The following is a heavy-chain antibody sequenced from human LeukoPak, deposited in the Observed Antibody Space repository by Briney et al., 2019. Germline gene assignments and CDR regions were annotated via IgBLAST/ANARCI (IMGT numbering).Heavy chain of an antibody. D-gene: IGHD3-10*01. CDR3: ARDSWDYYGSGSYYRNYYYYGMDV. Sequence: GGSLRLSCAASGFTFSSYSMNWVRQAPGKGLEWVANIKQDGSEKYYVDSVKGRFTISRDNAKNSLYLQMNSLRAEDTAVYYCARDSWDYYGSGSYYRNYYYYGMDVWGKGTTVTVSS. CDR2: IKQDGSEK. J-gene: IGHJ6*04. CDR1: GFTFSSYS. V-gene: IGHV3-7*03.